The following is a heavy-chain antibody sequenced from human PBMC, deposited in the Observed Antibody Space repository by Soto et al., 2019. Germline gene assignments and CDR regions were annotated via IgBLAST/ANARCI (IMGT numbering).Heavy chain of an antibody. V-gene: IGHV5-10-1*01. D-gene: IGHD6-6*01. CDR3: ARQFLEPSTQIIAARPDYYYYGMDV. Sequence: GESLKISCQGSGYSFTSYWISWVRQMPGKGLEWMGRIDPSDSYTNYSPSFQGQVTISADKSISTAYLQWSSLKASDTAMFYCARQFLEPSTQIIAARPDYYYYGMDVWGQGTTVTVSS. CDR1: GYSFTSYW. CDR2: IDPSDSYT. J-gene: IGHJ6*02.